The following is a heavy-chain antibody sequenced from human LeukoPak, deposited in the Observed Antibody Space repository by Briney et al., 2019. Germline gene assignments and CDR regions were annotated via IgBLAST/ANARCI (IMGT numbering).Heavy chain of an antibody. J-gene: IGHJ4*02. V-gene: IGHV4-39*01. CDR3: ASRKEYYDVLTGYYTRYYFDF. D-gene: IGHD3-9*01. Sequence: SETLSLTCTVSGGSISSSSYYWGWIRQPPGQGLEWIGSIYYSGSTYYNPSLKNRVTISLDTSKNQFSLRLSSVTAADTALYYCASRKEYYDVLTGYYTRYYFDFWGQGTLVTVSS. CDR1: GGSISSSSYY. CDR2: IYYSGST.